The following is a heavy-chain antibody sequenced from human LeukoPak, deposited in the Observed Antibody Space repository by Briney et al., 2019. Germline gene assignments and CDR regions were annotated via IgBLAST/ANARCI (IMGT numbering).Heavy chain of an antibody. D-gene: IGHD5-18*01. CDR3: ARSGKIQLFDY. CDR2: IYYSGST. J-gene: IGHJ4*02. V-gene: IGHV4-39*01. Sequence: SETLSLTCTVSGGSIISSSYYCCWIRQPPGKGLEWIGSIYYSGSTYYNPSLKSRVTISVDTSKNQFSLKLSSVTAADTAVYYCARSGKIQLFDYWGQGTLVTVSS. CDR1: GGSIISSSYY.